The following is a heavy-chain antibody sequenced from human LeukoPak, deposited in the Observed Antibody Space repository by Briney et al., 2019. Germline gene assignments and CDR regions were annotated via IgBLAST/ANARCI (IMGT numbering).Heavy chain of an antibody. CDR1: GGSISSYY. CDR3: ARDAFGVLLSYWYFDL. CDR2: IYSSGST. Sequence: SETLSLTCTVSGGSISSYYWSWIRQPAGKGLEWIGRIYSSGSTNYNPSLKSRVTMSVDTSKNQFSLKLSSVTAADTAVYYCARDAFGVLLSYWYFDLWGRGTLVTVSS. V-gene: IGHV4-4*07. D-gene: IGHD2-15*01. J-gene: IGHJ2*01.